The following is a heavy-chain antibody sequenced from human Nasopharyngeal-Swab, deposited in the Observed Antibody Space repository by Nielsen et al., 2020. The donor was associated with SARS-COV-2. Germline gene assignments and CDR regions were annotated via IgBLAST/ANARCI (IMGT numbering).Heavy chain of an antibody. Sequence: SMNISCAASGFTFTTSALHWVRQAPGKGLEWVAVISHDGSRKYYADSVKGRFTISSDNSKNTLYLQMNSLRAEDTAVYYCAKRGSSDPFDSWGQGTLVTVSS. CDR2: ISHDGSRK. V-gene: IGHV3-30*04. CDR1: GFTFTTSA. CDR3: AKRGSSDPFDS. J-gene: IGHJ4*02. D-gene: IGHD6-6*01.